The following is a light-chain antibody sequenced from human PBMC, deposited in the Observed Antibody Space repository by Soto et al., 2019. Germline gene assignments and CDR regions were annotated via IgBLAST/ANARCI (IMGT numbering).Light chain of an antibody. CDR3: SSYTTIGTYV. CDR1: SSDVGGFNY. V-gene: IGLV2-14*03. Sequence: QSVLTQPASVSGSPGQSIAISCTGTSSDVGGFNYVSWYQQHPGKAPKFMIYDVSSRPSGVSDRFSGSKSGNTASLTISGLQAEDEADYYCSSYTTIGTYVFGTGTKLTVL. CDR2: DVS. J-gene: IGLJ1*01.